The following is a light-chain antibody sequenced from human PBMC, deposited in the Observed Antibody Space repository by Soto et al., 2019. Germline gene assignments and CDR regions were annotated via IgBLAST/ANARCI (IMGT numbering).Light chain of an antibody. CDR2: HVT. CDR1: SSDLGHYDY. Sequence: QSALTQPASVSGSPGQSITISCTATSSDLGHYDYVSWYQQHPGKAPKLMIYHVTYRPSGVSNRYSGSKSGNSASLTISGLQADDEADYYCCSLTTSHTYVFGSGTKLTVL. J-gene: IGLJ1*01. V-gene: IGLV2-14*03. CDR3: CSLTTSHTYV.